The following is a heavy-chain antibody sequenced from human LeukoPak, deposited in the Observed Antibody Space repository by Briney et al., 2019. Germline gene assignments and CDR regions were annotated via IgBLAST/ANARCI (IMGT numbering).Heavy chain of an antibody. J-gene: IGHJ6*03. CDR2: IHYTGST. Sequence: PSQTLSLTCTVSSRSLNSYYWSWIRQPPGKGLECIGYIHYTGSTNYNPSLKSRVTISVDTSKSQFSLKLSSVTAADTAVYYCASNTYYYGSGSYYPYYYYYMDVWGKGTTVTISS. CDR1: SRSLNSYY. V-gene: IGHV4-59*08. D-gene: IGHD3-10*01. CDR3: ASNTYYYGSGSYYPYYYYYMDV.